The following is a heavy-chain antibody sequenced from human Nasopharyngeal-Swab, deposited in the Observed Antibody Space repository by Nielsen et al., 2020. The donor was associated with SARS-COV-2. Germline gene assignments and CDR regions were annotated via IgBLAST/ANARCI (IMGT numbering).Heavy chain of an antibody. D-gene: IGHD3-3*01. CDR2: IYYSGSA. CDR1: GGSLNSINYY. J-gene: IGHJ6*02. V-gene: IGHV4-39*07. CDR3: ARASYYDFWSGYYRSDYYGMDV. Sequence: SETLSLTCTVSGGSLNSINYYWGWIRQPPGKGLEWIGSIYYSGSAYYNPSLKSRVTISVDTSKNQFSLKLSSVTAADTAVYYCARASYYDFWSGYYRSDYYGMDVWGQGTTVTVSS.